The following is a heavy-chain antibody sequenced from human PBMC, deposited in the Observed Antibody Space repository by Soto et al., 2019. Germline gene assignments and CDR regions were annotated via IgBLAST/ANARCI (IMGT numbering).Heavy chain of an antibody. V-gene: IGHV5-51*01. CDR3: ARYAIGMTPLYNWFDP. CDR2: IYPGDSDT. J-gene: IGHJ5*02. Sequence: PGEALKISCKGSGYSFTSYWIGWVRQMPGKGLEWMGIIYPGDSDTRYSPSFQGQVTISADKSISTAYLQWSSLKASDTAMYYCARYAIGMTPLYNWFDPWGQGTLVTVSS. CDR1: GYSFTSYW.